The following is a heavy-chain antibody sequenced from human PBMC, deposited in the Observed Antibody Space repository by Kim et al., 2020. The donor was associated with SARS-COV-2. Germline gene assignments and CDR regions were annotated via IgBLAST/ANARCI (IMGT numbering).Heavy chain of an antibody. CDR1: GGSISSYY. Sequence: SETLSLTCTVSGGSISSYYWSWIRQSPGKGLEWIGYIYYSGSTNYNPSLKSRVTISIDTSKNQFSLRLSSVTAADTAVYYCARVTRINYYDSGNYLGIYYFGYWGQRTLVTVSS. V-gene: IGHV4-59*13. CDR2: IYYSGST. CDR3: ARVTRINYYDSGNYLGIYYFGY. D-gene: IGHD3-10*01. J-gene: IGHJ4*02.